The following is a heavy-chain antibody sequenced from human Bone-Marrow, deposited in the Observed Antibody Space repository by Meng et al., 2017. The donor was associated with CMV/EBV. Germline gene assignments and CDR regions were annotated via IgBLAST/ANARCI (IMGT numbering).Heavy chain of an antibody. CDR1: GGSFSGYY. J-gene: IGHJ5*02. CDR2: INHSGST. V-gene: IGHV4-34*01. CDR3: ARGPRYYCSSTSCYTLDNWFDP. D-gene: IGHD2-2*02. Sequence: SETLSLTCAVYGGSFSGYYWSWIRQPPGKGLEWIGEINHSGSTNYNPSLKSRVTISVDTSKNQFSLKLSSVTAADTAVYYCARGPRYYCSSTSCYTLDNWFDPWGQATLVTVSS.